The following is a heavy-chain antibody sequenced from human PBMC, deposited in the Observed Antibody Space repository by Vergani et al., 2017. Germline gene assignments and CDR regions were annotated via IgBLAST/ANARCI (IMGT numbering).Heavy chain of an antibody. CDR2: VKPNSGST. Sequence: QVQLVQSGAEVKKPGASVKVSCKASGYTFTSAEINWVRQATGQGLEWMGWVKPNSGSTAYAQKFQGRVTMTRDTSINTAYMELSSLTSEETAVYYCASRVHHFDYWGQGTVVTVSS. CDR1: GYTFTSAE. V-gene: IGHV1-8*01. CDR3: ASRVHHFDY. J-gene: IGHJ4*02.